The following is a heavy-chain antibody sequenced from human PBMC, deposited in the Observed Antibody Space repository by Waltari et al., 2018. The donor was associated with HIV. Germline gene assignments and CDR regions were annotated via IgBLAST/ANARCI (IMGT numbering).Heavy chain of an antibody. V-gene: IGHV4-4*02. CDR1: GGSISSRNW. CDR2: IYHSRST. J-gene: IGHJ4*02. CDR3: ARGHCSGGSCPPGY. Sequence: QVQLQESGPGLVKPSGTLPLTCAASGGSISSRNWWSWVRQPPGKGLEWIGEIYHSRSTHYTPSLQNRVTISVDKSKNQFSLKLSSVTAADTAVYYCARGHCSGGSCPPGYWGQGTLVTVSS. D-gene: IGHD2-15*01.